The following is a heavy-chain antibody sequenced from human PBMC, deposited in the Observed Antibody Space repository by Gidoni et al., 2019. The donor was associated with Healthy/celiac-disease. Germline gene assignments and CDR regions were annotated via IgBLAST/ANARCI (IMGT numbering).Heavy chain of an antibody. CDR2: INHSGST. CDR1: GGSFSGYY. D-gene: IGHD1-26*01. Sequence: QVQLQQWGAGLLKPSETLSLTCAVYGGSFSGYYWSWIRQPPGKGLEWIGEINHSGSTNYNPSLKSRVTISVDTSKNQFSLKLSSVTAADTAVYYCARGIVGATDDYWGQGTLVTVSS. CDR3: ARGIVGATDDY. V-gene: IGHV4-34*01. J-gene: IGHJ4*02.